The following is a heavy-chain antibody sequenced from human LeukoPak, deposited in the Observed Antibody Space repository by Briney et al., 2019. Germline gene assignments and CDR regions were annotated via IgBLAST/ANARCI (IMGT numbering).Heavy chain of an antibody. Sequence: GGSLRLSCAASGFTFSSYGMHSVRQAPGKGLEWVAFIRYDGSNKYYADSVKGRFTISRDNSKNTLYLQMNSLRAEDTAVYYCATDPPRNYYGSGTYYDYWGQGTLVTVSS. J-gene: IGHJ4*02. D-gene: IGHD3-10*01. CDR3: ATDPPRNYYGSGTYYDY. CDR1: GFTFSSYG. V-gene: IGHV3-30*02. CDR2: IRYDGSNK.